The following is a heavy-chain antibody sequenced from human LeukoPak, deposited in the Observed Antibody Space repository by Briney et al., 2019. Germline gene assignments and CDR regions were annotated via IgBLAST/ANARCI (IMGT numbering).Heavy chain of an antibody. J-gene: IGHJ3*02. D-gene: IGHD3-10*01. CDR2: IYYSGST. V-gene: IGHV4-59*01. CDR3: ARTYYYASGAFDI. CDR1: GGSISSYY. Sequence: SETQSLTCTVSGGSISSYYWSWIRQPPGKGLEWIGYIYYSGSTNYNPSLKSRVTISVDTSKNQFSLKLSSVTAADTAVYYCARTYYYASGAFDIWGQGTMVTVSS.